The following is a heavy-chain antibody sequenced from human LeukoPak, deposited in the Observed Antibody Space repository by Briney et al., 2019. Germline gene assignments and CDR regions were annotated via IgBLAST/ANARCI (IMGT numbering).Heavy chain of an antibody. J-gene: IGHJ3*02. CDR3: ARDPPNLLLWFGEFHDAFDI. CDR2: IIPIFGTA. V-gene: IGHV1-69*01. CDR1: GGTFSSYA. D-gene: IGHD3-10*01. Sequence: SVKVSCKASGGTFSSYAISWVRQAPGQGLEWMGGIIPIFGTANYAQKFQGRVTITADESTSTAYMELSSLRSEDTAVYYCARDPPNLLLWFGEFHDAFDIWGQGTMVTVSS.